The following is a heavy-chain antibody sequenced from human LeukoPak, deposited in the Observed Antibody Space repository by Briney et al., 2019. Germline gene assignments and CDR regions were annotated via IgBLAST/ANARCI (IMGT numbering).Heavy chain of an antibody. V-gene: IGHV3-53*05. CDR3: TDAVAG. CDR2: IYTDGST. CDR1: GFSVGNNY. J-gene: IGHJ4*02. Sequence: GGSLRLSCAASGFSVGNNYVTWVRQPPGKGLEWVSVIYTDGSTYYADSVKGRFIISRDSSKNTLYLQMNSLRAEDTAVYYCTDAVAGWGQGALVTVSS. D-gene: IGHD4-23*01.